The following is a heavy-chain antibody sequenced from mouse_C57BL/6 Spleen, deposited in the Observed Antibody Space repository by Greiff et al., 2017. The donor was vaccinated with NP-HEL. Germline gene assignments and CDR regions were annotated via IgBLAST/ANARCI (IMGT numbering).Heavy chain of an antibody. CDR3: ARTAQDYYAMDY. CDR2: ISRGGSYT. J-gene: IGHJ4*01. D-gene: IGHD3-2*02. CDR1: GFTFSSYG. V-gene: IGHV5-6*01. Sequence: EVQVVESGGDLVKPGGSLKLSCAASGFTFSSYGMSWVRQTPDKRLEWVATISRGGSYTYYPDSVKGRFTISRDDAKNTLYLQMSSLKSEDTAMYYCARTAQDYYAMDYWGQGTSVTVSS.